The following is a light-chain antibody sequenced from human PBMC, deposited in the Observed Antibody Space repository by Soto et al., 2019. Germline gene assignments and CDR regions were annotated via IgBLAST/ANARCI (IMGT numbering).Light chain of an antibody. V-gene: IGLV2-23*01. Sequence: QAVVTQPASVSGSPGQSITISCTGTSSDVGSYNLVSWYQQHPGKAPKLMIYEGSKRPSGVSNRFFGSKSGNTASLTISGLQAEDEADYYCCSYAGTSTLYVFGTGTKLTVL. CDR1: SSDVGSYNL. CDR3: CSYAGTSTLYV. J-gene: IGLJ1*01. CDR2: EGS.